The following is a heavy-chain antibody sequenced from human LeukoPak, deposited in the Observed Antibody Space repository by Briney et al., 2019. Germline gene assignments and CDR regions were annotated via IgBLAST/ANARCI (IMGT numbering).Heavy chain of an antibody. V-gene: IGHV4-31*03. D-gene: IGHD5-18*01. CDR1: GCSISSGGYY. CDR3: ARDGYSRFDY. Sequence: PAQTLSLICTVSGCSISSGGYYWSWIRQHPGKGLEWIGYIYYSGSTYYNPSLKSRVTISVDTSKNQFSLKLSSVTAADTAVYYCARDGYSRFDYWGQGALVTVSS. J-gene: IGHJ4*02. CDR2: IYYSGST.